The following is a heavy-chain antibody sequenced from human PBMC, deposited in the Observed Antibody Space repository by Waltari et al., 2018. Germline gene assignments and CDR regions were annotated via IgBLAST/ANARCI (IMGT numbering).Heavy chain of an antibody. Sequence: EVQLLESGGGLVQPGGSLRLSCAASGFTFSSYAMSWVRQAPGKGREWVLSISGSGAAIYYAGSVKGRLTISSDNSKNTLYLQMISLRAEDTAVYYCAEAGLYVRDYYYDYSMGVWGHGTTVTVSS. J-gene: IGHJ6*02. D-gene: IGHD3-16*01. CDR1: GFTFSSYA. CDR2: ISGSGAAI. CDR3: AEAGLYVRDYYYDYSMGV. V-gene: IGHV3-23*01.